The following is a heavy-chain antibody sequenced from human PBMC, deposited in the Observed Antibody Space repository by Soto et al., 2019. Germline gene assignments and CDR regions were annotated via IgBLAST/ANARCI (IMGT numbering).Heavy chain of an antibody. V-gene: IGHV4-39*01. D-gene: IGHD6-19*01. Sequence: SETLSLTCAVSSGSISSSSYYWGWIRQPPGKGLEWIGSIYYSGSTYYNPSLKSRVTISVDTSKNQFSLKLSSVTAADTAVYYCARLSGWYKGVVDYWGQGTLVTVSS. CDR1: SGSISSSSYY. CDR3: ARLSGWYKGVVDY. J-gene: IGHJ4*02. CDR2: IYYSGST.